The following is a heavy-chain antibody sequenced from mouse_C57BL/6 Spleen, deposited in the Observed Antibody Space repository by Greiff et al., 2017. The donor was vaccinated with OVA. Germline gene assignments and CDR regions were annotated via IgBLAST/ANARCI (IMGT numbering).Heavy chain of an antibody. Sequence: QVQLQQSGAELVRPGASVKLSCKASGYTFTDYYIHWVKQRPGQGLEWIARIYPGSGNTDYNEKFKGKATLTADKSSSTAYMQLSSLTSEDSAVYFCGRWGRTGYDFDYWGQGTTLTVSS. CDR3: GRWGRTGYDFDY. J-gene: IGHJ2*01. CDR1: GYTFTDYY. D-gene: IGHD2-14*01. V-gene: IGHV1-76*01. CDR2: IYPGSGNT.